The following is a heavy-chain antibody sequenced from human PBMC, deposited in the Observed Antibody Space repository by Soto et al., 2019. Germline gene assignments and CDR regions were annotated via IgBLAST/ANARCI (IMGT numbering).Heavy chain of an antibody. CDR3: ASSIVVVPAAILDAFDI. D-gene: IGHD2-2*01. CDR2: IYYSGST. J-gene: IGHJ3*02. CDR1: GGSISSGGYY. V-gene: IGHV4-31*03. Sequence: ASETLSLTCTVSGGSISSGGYYWSWIRQHPGKGLEWIGYIYYSGSTYYNPSLKSRVTISVDTSKNQFSLKLSSVTAADTAVYYCASSIVVVPAAILDAFDIWGQGTMVTVSS.